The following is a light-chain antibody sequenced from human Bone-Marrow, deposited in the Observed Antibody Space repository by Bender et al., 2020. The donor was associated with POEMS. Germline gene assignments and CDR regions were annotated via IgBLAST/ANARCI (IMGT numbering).Light chain of an antibody. V-gene: IGLV1-44*01. J-gene: IGLJ3*02. CDR1: SSKFGSYP. Sequence: GSSSKFGSYPVNWYQQLPGAAPKLVIFNNSQRPSGVPDRFSGSNSGTSASLAISGLLSDDEADFYCATWDDSLKGWVFGGGTKLTVL. CDR3: ATWDDSLKGWV. CDR2: NNS.